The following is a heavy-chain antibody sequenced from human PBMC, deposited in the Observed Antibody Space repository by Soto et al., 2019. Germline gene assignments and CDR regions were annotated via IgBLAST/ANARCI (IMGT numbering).Heavy chain of an antibody. D-gene: IGHD2-15*01. CDR3: ARGPPYGVYCSGGSCYSPWFDP. J-gene: IGHJ5*02. V-gene: IGHV4-59*01. Sequence: SETLSLTCTVSGGSISSYYWSWIRQPPGKGLEWIGYIYYSGSTNYNPSLKSRVTISVDTSKNQFSLKLSSVTAADTAVYYCARGPPYGVYCSGGSCYSPWFDPWGQGTLVTVSS. CDR1: GGSISSYY. CDR2: IYYSGST.